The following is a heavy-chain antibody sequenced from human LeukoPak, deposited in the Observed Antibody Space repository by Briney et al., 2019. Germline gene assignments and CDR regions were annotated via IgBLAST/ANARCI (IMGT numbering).Heavy chain of an antibody. Sequence: GGSLRLSCAASGFTFSTHDMHWVRQATGKGPEWVSSIGAGGDTFYSGSVKGRFVISRENAKNSLHLQMHSLRAGDTAVYYCTRGNPFTTENHWDYWGQGTLVTVSS. CDR1: GFTFSTHD. CDR2: IGAGGDT. D-gene: IGHD1-14*01. CDR3: TRGNPFTTENHWDY. V-gene: IGHV3-13*01. J-gene: IGHJ4*02.